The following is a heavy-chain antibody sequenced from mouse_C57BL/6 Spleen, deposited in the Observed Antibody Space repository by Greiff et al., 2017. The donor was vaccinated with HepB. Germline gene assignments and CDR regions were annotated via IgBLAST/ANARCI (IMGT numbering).Heavy chain of an antibody. Sequence: ESGPGLVKPSQSLSLTCSVTGYSITSGYYWNWIRQFPGNKLEWMGYISYDGSNNYNPSLKNRISITRDTSKNQFFLKLNSVTTEDTATYYCAREGDRGYYYAMDYWGQGTSVTVSS. V-gene: IGHV3-6*01. CDR2: ISYDGSN. J-gene: IGHJ4*01. D-gene: IGHD2-14*01. CDR3: AREGDRGYYYAMDY. CDR1: GYSITSGYY.